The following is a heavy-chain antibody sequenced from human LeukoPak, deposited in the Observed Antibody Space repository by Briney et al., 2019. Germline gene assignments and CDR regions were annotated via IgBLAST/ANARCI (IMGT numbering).Heavy chain of an antibody. J-gene: IGHJ4*02. V-gene: IGHV3-30*02. Sequence: PGGSLRLSCAASGFAFSGSGMHWVRQAPGKGLEWVAFIPFDGSDKYYADSVKGRFTISRDNSKNTLYLQMNSLRVEDTAMYYCAKAGTQQWLLFVGVYWGQGALVTVSS. CDR2: IPFDGSDK. CDR1: GFAFSGSG. CDR3: AKAGTQQWLLFVGVY. D-gene: IGHD6-19*01.